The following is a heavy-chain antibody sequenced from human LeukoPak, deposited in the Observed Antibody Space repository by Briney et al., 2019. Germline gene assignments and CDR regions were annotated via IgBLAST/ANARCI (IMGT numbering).Heavy chain of an antibody. CDR1: GFTFSSYA. CDR2: ISSNGGST. D-gene: IGHD3-3*01. Sequence: GGSLRLSCAASGFTFSSYAMHWVRQAPGKGLEYVSAISSNGGSTYYANSVKGRFTISRDNSKNTLYLQMGSLRAEDMAVYYCARVPGTIFGVVTPFDYWGQGTLVTVSS. V-gene: IGHV3-64*01. J-gene: IGHJ4*02. CDR3: ARVPGTIFGVVTPFDY.